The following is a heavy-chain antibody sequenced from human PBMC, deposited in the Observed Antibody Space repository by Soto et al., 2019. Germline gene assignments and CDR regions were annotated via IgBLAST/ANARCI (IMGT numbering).Heavy chain of an antibody. CDR1: GFTFSSYA. CDR2: ISGSGGST. V-gene: IGHV3-23*01. Sequence: PGGSLRLSCAASGFTFSSYAMSWVRQAPGKGLEWVSAISGSGGSTYYADSVKGRFTISRDNSKNTLYLQMNSLRAEDTAVYYCAKTKTAVAEHVADGGCIDYWGQGTLVTVSS. CDR3: AKTKTAVAEHVADGGCIDY. J-gene: IGHJ4*02. D-gene: IGHD6-19*01.